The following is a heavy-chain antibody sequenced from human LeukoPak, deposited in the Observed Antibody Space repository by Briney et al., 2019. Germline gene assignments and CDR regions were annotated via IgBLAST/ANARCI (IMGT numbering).Heavy chain of an antibody. Sequence: GGSLRLSCAASGFTFRSSAMHWVRQAPGKRLETVSAISSDGGRVYYGDSVKGRFTISRDNSKNTLYLQMGSLRAEDMAVYYCARWVGTQLDFWGQGTLVTVSS. CDR2: ISSDGGRV. CDR3: ARWVGTQLDF. J-gene: IGHJ4*02. CDR1: GFTFRSSA. V-gene: IGHV3-64*02. D-gene: IGHD1-14*01.